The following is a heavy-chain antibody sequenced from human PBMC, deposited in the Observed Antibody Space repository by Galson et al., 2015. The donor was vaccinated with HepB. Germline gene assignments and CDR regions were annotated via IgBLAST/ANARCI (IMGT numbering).Heavy chain of an antibody. V-gene: IGHV3-48*02. D-gene: IGHD1-26*01. CDR2: ISSSSSTI. CDR3: ARVGGSRKYYYYYGMDV. Sequence: SLRLSCAASGFTFSSYSMNWVRQAPGKGLEWVSYISSSSSTIYYADSVKGRFTISRDNAKNSLYLQMNSLRDEDTAVYYCARVGGSRKYYYYYGMDVWGQGTTVTVSS. CDR1: GFTFSSYS. J-gene: IGHJ6*02.